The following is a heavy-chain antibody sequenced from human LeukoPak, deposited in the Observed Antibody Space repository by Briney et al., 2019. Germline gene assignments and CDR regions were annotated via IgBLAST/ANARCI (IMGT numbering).Heavy chain of an antibody. CDR3: ARVEGDSSGYDRFDY. CDR1: GFTVSSNY. D-gene: IGHD3-22*01. V-gene: IGHV3-53*01. CDR2: IHSGGTT. J-gene: IGHJ4*02. Sequence: GGSLRLSCAASGFTVSSNYMTWVRQAPGKGLEWVSLIHSGGTTSYADSVKDRFTISRDNFKNTLYLRMNSLRAEDTAVYYCARVEGDSSGYDRFDYWGQGTLVTVSS.